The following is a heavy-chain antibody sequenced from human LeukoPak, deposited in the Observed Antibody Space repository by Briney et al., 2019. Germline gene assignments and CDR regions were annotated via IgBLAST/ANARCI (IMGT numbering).Heavy chain of an antibody. CDR1: GFTVNRNY. V-gene: IGHV3-66*01. J-gene: IGHJ4*02. D-gene: IGHD3-22*01. CDR2: IYSAGNT. Sequence: VGSLRLFYGASGFTVNRNYMICVRQAPGKGLEWVSVIYSAGNTYYADSVQGRFTMSRENPENTLYLQMNSLRAEDTAVYYCARAHDRGYYYGFDYWGQGTLVTVSS. CDR3: ARAHDRGYYYGFDY.